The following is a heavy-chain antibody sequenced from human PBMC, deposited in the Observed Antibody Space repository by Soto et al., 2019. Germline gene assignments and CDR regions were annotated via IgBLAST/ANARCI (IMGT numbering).Heavy chain of an antibody. CDR2: IIPVFDKA. CDR3: ARLRRDWGDAFDL. CDR1: GGPFGSSA. V-gene: IGHV1-69*01. Sequence: QVQLVQSGVDVKKPGSSVKVSCKTSGGPFGSSAISWVRQAPAQGLEWMGEIIPVFDKANYAQNFQGRLTITADEPTGTVFMQLSSLRSEDTAVYFCARLRRDWGDAFDLWGLGTFVTVSS. D-gene: IGHD3-16*01. J-gene: IGHJ3*01.